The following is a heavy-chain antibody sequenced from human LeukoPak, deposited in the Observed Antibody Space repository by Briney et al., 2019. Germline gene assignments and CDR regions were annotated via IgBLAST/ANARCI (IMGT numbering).Heavy chain of an antibody. V-gene: IGHV1-2*02. CDR3: ARALSRRAIYDSPVTNYYYMDV. Sequence: ASVKVSCKASGYTFTGYYMHWVRQAPGQGLEWMGWINPNSGGTNYAQKFQGRVTMTRDTSISTAYMELSSLRSEDTAVYYCARALSRRAIYDSPVTNYYYMDVWGKGTTVTVSS. CDR1: GYTFTGYY. CDR2: INPNSGGT. D-gene: IGHD3-22*01. J-gene: IGHJ6*03.